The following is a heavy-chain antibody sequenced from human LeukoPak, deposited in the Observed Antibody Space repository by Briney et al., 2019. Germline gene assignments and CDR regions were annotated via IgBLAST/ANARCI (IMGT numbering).Heavy chain of an antibody. CDR2: ISWNSGSI. CDR1: GFTFDDYA. CDR3: AKEDSSGSYDY. Sequence: GGSLRLSCAASGFTFDDYAMHWVRQAPGKGLEWVSGISWNSGSIGYADSVKGRFTISRDNSKNTLYLQMNSLRAEDTAVYYCAKEDSSGSYDYWGQGTLVTVSS. D-gene: IGHD6-19*01. V-gene: IGHV3-9*01. J-gene: IGHJ4*02.